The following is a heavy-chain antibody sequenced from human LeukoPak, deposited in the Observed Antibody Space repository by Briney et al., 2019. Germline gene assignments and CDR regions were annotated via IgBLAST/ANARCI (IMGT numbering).Heavy chain of an antibody. Sequence: PGGSLRLSCAGSGFTFKSDGMHWVRRAPGKGLEWVSYISSSSSTIYYADSVKGRFTISRDNAKNSLYLQMNSLRAEDTAVYYCARGAYYYEDWGQGTLVTVSS. D-gene: IGHD3-22*01. CDR1: GFTFKSDG. J-gene: IGHJ4*02. V-gene: IGHV3-48*01. CDR3: ARGAYYYED. CDR2: ISSSSSTI.